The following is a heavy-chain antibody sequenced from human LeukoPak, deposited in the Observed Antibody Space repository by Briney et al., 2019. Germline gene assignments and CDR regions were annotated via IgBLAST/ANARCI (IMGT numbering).Heavy chain of an antibody. CDR2: ISWNSGSI. V-gene: IGHV3-9*01. Sequence: PGGSLRLSCAASGFTFDDYAMHWVRQAPGKGLEWVSGISWNSGSIGYADSVKGRFTISRDNAKNSLYLQMNSLRAEDTALYYCAKDANKFYGSGSLFDYWGQGTLVTVSS. CDR3: AKDANKFYGSGSLFDY. D-gene: IGHD3-10*01. J-gene: IGHJ4*02. CDR1: GFTFDDYA.